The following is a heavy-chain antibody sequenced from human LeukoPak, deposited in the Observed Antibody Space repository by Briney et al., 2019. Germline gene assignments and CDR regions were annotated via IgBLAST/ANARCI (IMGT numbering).Heavy chain of an antibody. Sequence: ASVKVSCKASEYTFTGYYMHWVRQAPGQGLEWMGWINPNSGGTNYAQNFQGRVTMTRDTSTSTAYMELSRLRSDDTAVYYCARGVDTAMVPYYCYYLEVWGKGTTVTVSS. V-gene: IGHV1-2*02. CDR3: ARGVDTAMVPYYCYYLEV. CDR1: EYTFTGYY. CDR2: INPNSGGT. J-gene: IGHJ6*03. D-gene: IGHD5-18*01.